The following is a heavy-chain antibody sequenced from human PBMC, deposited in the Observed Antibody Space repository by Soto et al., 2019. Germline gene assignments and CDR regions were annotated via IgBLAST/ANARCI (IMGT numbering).Heavy chain of an antibody. D-gene: IGHD6-13*01. CDR3: ARGVAAAGRWFDP. J-gene: IGHJ5*02. Sequence: SETLSLTCAVYGGSFSGYYWSWIRQPPGKGLEWIGEINHSGSTNYNPSLKSRVTISVDTSKNLFSLKLSSVTAADTAVYYCARGVAAAGRWFDPWGQGTLVTVSS. V-gene: IGHV4-34*01. CDR1: GGSFSGYY. CDR2: INHSGST.